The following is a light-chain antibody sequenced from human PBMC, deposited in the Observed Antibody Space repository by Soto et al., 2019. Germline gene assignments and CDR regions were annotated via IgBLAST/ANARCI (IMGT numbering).Light chain of an antibody. CDR3: CSYAGSSTYV. J-gene: IGLJ1*01. CDR2: EAR. V-gene: IGLV2-23*01. CDR1: SSDVGSYNL. Sequence: QSVLTQPASVSGSPGQSITISCTGTSSDVGSYNLVSWYQQHPGKAPKVMIYEARKRSSGVSDRFSGSKSGNTASLTISGLQAEDEGDYYCCSYAGSSTYVFGTGTKVTVL.